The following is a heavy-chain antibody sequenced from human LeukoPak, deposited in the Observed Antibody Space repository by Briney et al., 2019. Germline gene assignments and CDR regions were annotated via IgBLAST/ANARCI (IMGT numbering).Heavy chain of an antibody. J-gene: IGHJ3*01. CDR3: ARDFIVGVSTLGFDL. CDR1: GFSPSRYW. D-gene: IGHD1-26*01. CDR2: INSDEATT. V-gene: IGHV3-74*01. Sequence: PGGSLRLSCAASGFSPSRYWMHRVRQVPGKGLVWVSHINSDEATTTYADSVKGRFTISADKAKNTLYLQMNSLKAEDTAVYYCARDFIVGVSTLGFDLWGQGAMVTVSS.